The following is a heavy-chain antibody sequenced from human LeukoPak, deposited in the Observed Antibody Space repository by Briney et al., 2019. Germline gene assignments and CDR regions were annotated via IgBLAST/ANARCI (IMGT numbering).Heavy chain of an antibody. Sequence: PGGSLRLSCEASGFAFGSYAMNWVRQAPGKGLEWVSSISYTGTYIYYADSVKGRFTISRDNAQNSLYLQMNSLRAEDTAIYYCVRDRGTYRPIDYWGQGTLVTVSS. D-gene: IGHD1-26*01. CDR2: ISYTGTYI. CDR3: VRDRGTYRPIDY. V-gene: IGHV3-21*04. J-gene: IGHJ4*02. CDR1: GFAFGSYA.